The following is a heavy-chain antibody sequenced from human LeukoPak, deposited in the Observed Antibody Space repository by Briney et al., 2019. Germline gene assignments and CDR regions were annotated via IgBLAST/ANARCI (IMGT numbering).Heavy chain of an antibody. CDR3: ARAHIAVAALDY. Sequence: GGSLRLSCAASEFTFSDYYMSWIRQAPGKGLEWVSYISSSGSTIYYADSVKGRFTISRDNAKNSLYLQMNSLRAEDTAVYYCARAHIAVAALDYWGQGTLVTVSS. J-gene: IGHJ4*02. V-gene: IGHV3-11*01. CDR2: ISSSGSTI. CDR1: EFTFSDYY. D-gene: IGHD6-19*01.